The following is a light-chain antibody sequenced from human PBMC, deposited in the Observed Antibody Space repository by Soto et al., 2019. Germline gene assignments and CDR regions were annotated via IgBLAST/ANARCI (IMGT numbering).Light chain of an antibody. Sequence: EIAMTHSPTTLSVSPWEGAALSLRASQSISSTLAWYQQKPGQAPSLLIYGASTRATGTPARFSGSGSGTEFTLTITRLEPEDFAVYYCQQYSSSRTFGQGTKVDIK. V-gene: IGKV3-15*01. CDR1: QSISST. J-gene: IGKJ1*01. CDR3: QQYSSSRT. CDR2: GAS.